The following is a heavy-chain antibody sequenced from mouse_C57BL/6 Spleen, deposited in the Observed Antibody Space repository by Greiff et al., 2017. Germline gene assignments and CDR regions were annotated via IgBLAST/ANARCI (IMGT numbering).Heavy chain of an antibody. CDR2: IWSGGST. Sequence: VQLQQSGPGLVQPSQSLSITCTVSGFSLTSYGVHWVRQSPGKGLEWLGVIWSGGSTDYNAAFISRLSISKDNSKSQVFFKMNSLQADDTAIYYCARNSGTTGFDYWGQGTTLTVSS. D-gene: IGHD1-1*01. J-gene: IGHJ2*01. V-gene: IGHV2-2*01. CDR1: GFSLTSYG. CDR3: ARNSGTTGFDY.